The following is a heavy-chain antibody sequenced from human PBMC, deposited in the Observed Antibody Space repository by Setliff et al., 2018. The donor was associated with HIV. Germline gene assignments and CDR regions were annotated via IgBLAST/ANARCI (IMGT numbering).Heavy chain of an antibody. CDR3: ARARGPPLPVLDF. D-gene: IGHD3-10*01. V-gene: IGHV4-38-2*01. CDR2: IYYRGSA. J-gene: IGHJ4*02. CDR1: GYSITTNYY. Sequence: PSETLSLTCAVSGYSITTNYYWGWVRQSPGKGLEWIGVIYYRGSAYYNLSLQSRVTLSVDTSKNSFSLHLTSVTAADTAVYFCARARGPPLPVLDFWGPGTLVTVSS.